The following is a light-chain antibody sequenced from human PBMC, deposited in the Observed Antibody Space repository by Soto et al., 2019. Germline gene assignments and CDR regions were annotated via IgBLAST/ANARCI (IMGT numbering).Light chain of an antibody. V-gene: IGLV1-47*01. Sequence: QSVLTQPPSASGTPGQTVTISCSGSSSNIGSAYIYWYQHLPGTAPKLLIYRNNQRPSGVPDRFSASKSGTSASLAISGLRSEDDADYYCAAWDDSLVGFGGGTKVTVL. CDR2: RNN. CDR1: SSNIGSAY. J-gene: IGLJ2*01. CDR3: AAWDDSLVG.